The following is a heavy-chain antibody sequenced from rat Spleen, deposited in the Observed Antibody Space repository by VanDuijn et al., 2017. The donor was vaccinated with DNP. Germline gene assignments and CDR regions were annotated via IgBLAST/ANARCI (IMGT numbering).Heavy chain of an antibody. J-gene: IGHJ2*01. Sequence: EVQLVESGGGLVQPGRSLKLSCAASGLTFSNYAMAWVRQAPTKGLEWVASITNSGSDTKYRDSVKGRFTISRDNAKSTLYLQMDSLTSEDTATYYCATLFGKWGQGVMVTVSS. CDR1: GLTFSNYA. D-gene: IGHD4-6*01. CDR2: ITNSGSDT. CDR3: ATLFGK. V-gene: IGHV5S23*01.